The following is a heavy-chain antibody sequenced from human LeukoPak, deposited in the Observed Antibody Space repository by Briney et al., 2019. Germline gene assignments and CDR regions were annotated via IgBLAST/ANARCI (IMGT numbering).Heavy chain of an antibody. CDR1: GGSFSGYY. CDR3: ARRSRRGYYDSSRY. V-gene: IGHV4-34*01. J-gene: IGHJ4*02. Sequence: SETLSLTCAVYGGSFSGYYWSWIRQPPGKGLEWIGEINHSGSTNYNPSLKSRVTISVDTSKNQFSLKLSSVTAADTAVYYCARRSRRGYYDSSRYWGQGTLVTVSS. D-gene: IGHD3-22*01. CDR2: INHSGST.